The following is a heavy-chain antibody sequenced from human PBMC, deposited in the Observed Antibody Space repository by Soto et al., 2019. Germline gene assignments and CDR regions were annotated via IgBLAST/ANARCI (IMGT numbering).Heavy chain of an antibody. CDR2: ISYDGSNK. J-gene: IGHJ4*02. Sequence: QVQLVESGGGVVQPGRSLRLSCAASGFTFSSYAMHWVRQAPGKGLEWVAVISYDGSNKYYADSVKGRFTISRDNSKNPRSLPINSVSAEDTAVYYCARESDIVATNPTFDYWGQGTLVTVPS. D-gene: IGHD5-12*01. CDR1: GFTFSSYA. V-gene: IGHV3-30-3*01. CDR3: ARESDIVATNPTFDY.